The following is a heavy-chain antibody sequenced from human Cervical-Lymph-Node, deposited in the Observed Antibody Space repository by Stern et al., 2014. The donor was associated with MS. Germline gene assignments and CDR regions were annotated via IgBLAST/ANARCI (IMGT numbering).Heavy chain of an antibody. Sequence: EVQLVQSGGGLVLPGESLQLSCAGSGFIFSDSVIHWVRQASGKGLEWLGPIKHKAGNHATAYAASVRGRITISRDDSKNTAYLQMNSLKTEDTALYYCTRHGPLGRIDDFDYWGQGTLVTVSS. J-gene: IGHJ4*02. V-gene: IGHV3-73*01. D-gene: IGHD3-16*01. CDR3: TRHGPLGRIDDFDY. CDR2: IKHKAGNHAT. CDR1: GFIFSDSV.